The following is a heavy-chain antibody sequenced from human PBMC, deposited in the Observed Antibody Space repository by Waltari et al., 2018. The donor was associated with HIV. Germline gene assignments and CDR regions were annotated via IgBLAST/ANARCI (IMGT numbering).Heavy chain of an antibody. CDR2: LNGDGTTN. J-gene: IGHJ2*01. CDR1: GFTFSNFW. D-gene: IGHD3-10*01. CDR3: ARRHATEGVLDL. V-gene: IGHV3-74*01. Sequence: EVQLLESGGGLVQPGGSLRLSCGASGFTFSNFWMHWVRQVPGKGPVWISRLNGDGTTNLYADSVKGRFTISRDNTRDALYLQMNSLRAEDTAVYYCARRHATEGVLDLWGRGTLVTVSS.